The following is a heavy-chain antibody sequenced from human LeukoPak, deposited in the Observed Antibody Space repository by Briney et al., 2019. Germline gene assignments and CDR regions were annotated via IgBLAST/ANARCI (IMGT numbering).Heavy chain of an antibody. Sequence: GGSLRLSCAASGFTFSKAWMSWVRQAPGKGLEWVGRIKSKADGGTTGYAAPVKGRFTFSRDDSKNTLYLQMNSLKTEDTAVYYCTTLRYFDWLLSWGQGTLVTVSS. V-gene: IGHV3-15*01. CDR2: IKSKADGGTT. J-gene: IGHJ5*02. D-gene: IGHD3-9*01. CDR3: TTLRYFDWLLS. CDR1: GFTFSKAW.